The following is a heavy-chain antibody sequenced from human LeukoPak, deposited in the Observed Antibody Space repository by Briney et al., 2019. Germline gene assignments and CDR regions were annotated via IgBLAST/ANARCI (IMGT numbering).Heavy chain of an antibody. D-gene: IGHD1-26*01. J-gene: IGHJ3*02. CDR1: GYTFTSYG. V-gene: IGHV1-18*01. Sequence: ASVKDSCKASGYTFTSYGISWVRQAPGQGLEWMGWISAYNGNTNYAQKLQGRVTMTTDTSTSTAYMELRSLRSDDTAVYYCAREEWELLGAVGDAFDIWGQGTMVTVSS. CDR3: AREEWELLGAVGDAFDI. CDR2: ISAYNGNT.